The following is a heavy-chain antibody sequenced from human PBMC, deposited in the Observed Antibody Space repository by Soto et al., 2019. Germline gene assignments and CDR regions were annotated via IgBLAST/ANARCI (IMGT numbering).Heavy chain of an antibody. D-gene: IGHD6-19*01. Sequence: QVQLVQSGAEVKKPGSSVKVSCTASGGTFSSYAISWVRQAPGQGLEWMGGIIPIFGTANYAPKFQGRVTITADESTSTAYMELSSLGSEDTAVYYCARPTDSSGWYLFDPWGQGTLVTVSS. CDR3: ARPTDSSGWYLFDP. CDR1: GGTFSSYA. CDR2: IIPIFGTA. V-gene: IGHV1-69*01. J-gene: IGHJ5*02.